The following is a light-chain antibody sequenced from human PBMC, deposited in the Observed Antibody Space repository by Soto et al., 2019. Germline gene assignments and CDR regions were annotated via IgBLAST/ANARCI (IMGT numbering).Light chain of an antibody. J-gene: IGKJ5*01. CDR2: AAS. CDR1: QSISSY. CDR3: QQSYSTLTIT. Sequence: DIQITQSPSSLSASAGDRVTITCRASQSISSYLNWYQQKPGKDPKLLIYAASSLQSGVTSRFSGSGAGTDFTLTISSLQPEDFATYYCQQSYSTLTITFGRGTRLEIK. V-gene: IGKV1-39*01.